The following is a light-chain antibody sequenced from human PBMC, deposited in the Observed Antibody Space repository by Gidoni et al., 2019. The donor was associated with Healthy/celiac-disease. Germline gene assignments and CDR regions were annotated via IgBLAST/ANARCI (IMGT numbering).Light chain of an antibody. CDR2: AAS. V-gene: IGKV1D-8*01. CDR1: RGISSY. CDR3: QQYYNFPLT. J-gene: IGKJ4*01. Sequence: VLWMTQPPSLLSASTGDRVTISCRMRRGISSYLAWYQQKPGKAPELLIYAASTLQSGVPSMFSGSGSGTYFTLTISCLQSEDFTTYYCQQYYNFPLTFGGGTKVEIK.